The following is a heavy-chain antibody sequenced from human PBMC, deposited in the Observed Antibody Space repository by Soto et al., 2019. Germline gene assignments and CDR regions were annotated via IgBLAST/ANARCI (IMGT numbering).Heavy chain of an antibody. CDR1: GGSISTYC. Sequence: SETLSLTCAVSGGSISTYCWSWIRQPPGKGLEWIGYIDYSGTINYNPSLASRVTMSVDTSKNQFSLNLSSVTAADTAVYYCARGVFYDTSGYSPFDYWGQGALVTVSS. V-gene: IGHV4-59*01. D-gene: IGHD3-22*01. CDR2: IDYSGTI. CDR3: ARGVFYDTSGYSPFDY. J-gene: IGHJ4*02.